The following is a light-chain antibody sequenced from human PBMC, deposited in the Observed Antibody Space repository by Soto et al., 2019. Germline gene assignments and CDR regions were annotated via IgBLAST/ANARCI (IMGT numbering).Light chain of an antibody. CDR1: QSVGSN. V-gene: IGKV3-15*01. J-gene: IGKJ1*01. CDR3: QQYNNWRT. Sequence: EIVMTQSPDTLSVSPRERATLSCRASQSVGSNLAWYQQKPGQAPRLLIYGASTRATGIPARFSGSGSGTEFTLTISSLQSEDFAVYYCQQYNNWRTFGQGTKV. CDR2: GAS.